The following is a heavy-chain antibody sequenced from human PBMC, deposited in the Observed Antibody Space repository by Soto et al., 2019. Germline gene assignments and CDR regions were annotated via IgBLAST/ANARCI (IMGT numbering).Heavy chain of an antibody. CDR2: IYYSGST. J-gene: IGHJ4*02. D-gene: IGHD3-9*01. CDR3: ARDTLTGYYRPYFDY. CDR1: GGSISSGDYY. V-gene: IGHV4-30-4*01. Sequence: PSETLSLTCTVSGGSISSGDYYWSWIRQPPGKGLEWIGYIYYSGSTYYNPSLKSRVTISVDTSKNQFSLKLSSVTAADTAVYYCARDTLTGYYRPYFDYWGQVTLVTVSS.